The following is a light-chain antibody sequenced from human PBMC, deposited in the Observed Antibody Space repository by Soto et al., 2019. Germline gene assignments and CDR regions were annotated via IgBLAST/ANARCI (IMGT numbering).Light chain of an antibody. J-gene: IGKJ4*01. Sequence: EIVLTQSPATLSSFPGDRVTLSCRASQSVSSYLAWYQQKLGQAPRLLIYDASNRATGIPARFSGSGSGTDFTLTISSLEPEDFAVYYCQQRSNWPRLTFGGGTKVDIK. V-gene: IGKV3-11*01. CDR2: DAS. CDR1: QSVSSY. CDR3: QQRSNWPRLT.